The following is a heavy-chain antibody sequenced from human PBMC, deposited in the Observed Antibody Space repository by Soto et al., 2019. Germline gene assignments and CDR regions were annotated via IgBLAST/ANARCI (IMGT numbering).Heavy chain of an antibody. CDR3: VRDNWNSY. D-gene: IGHD1-1*01. CDR2: VTSDGSST. Sequence: GGSMRLSCAAAGFTFRNYGRHWVRQAPGKGLVWVSRVTSDGSSTNYADSVKGRFTISRDNAKNTLYLQMNSLRAEDTDVYYCVRDNWNSYWGQGTLVTVSS. CDR1: GFTFRNYG. V-gene: IGHV3-74*01. J-gene: IGHJ4*02.